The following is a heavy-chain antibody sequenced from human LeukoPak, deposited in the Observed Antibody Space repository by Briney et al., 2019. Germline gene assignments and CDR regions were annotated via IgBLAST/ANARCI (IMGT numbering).Heavy chain of an antibody. V-gene: IGHV1-69*04. J-gene: IGHJ4*02. Sequence: SVKVSCRASGGTFISYAISWVRQAPGQGLEWMGRIIPILGIANYAQKFQGRVTITADKSTSTAYMELSSLRSEDTAVYYCARGPAGGSCALWGQGTLVTVSS. D-gene: IGHD2-15*01. CDR2: IIPILGIA. CDR1: GGTFISYA. CDR3: ARGPAGGSCAL.